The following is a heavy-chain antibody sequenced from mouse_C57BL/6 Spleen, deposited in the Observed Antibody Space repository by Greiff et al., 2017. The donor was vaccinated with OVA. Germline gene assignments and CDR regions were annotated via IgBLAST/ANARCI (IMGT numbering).Heavy chain of an antibody. CDR1: GYTFTSYW. Sequence: VQLQQPGAELVMPGASVKLSCTASGYTFTSYWMHWVKQRPGQGLEWIGEIDPSDSYTNYNQKFKGKSTLTVDKSSSTAYMQLSSLTSEDSAVYYCARSGDGYLYYFDYWGQGTTLTVSS. CDR3: ARSGDGYLYYFDY. V-gene: IGHV1-69*01. J-gene: IGHJ2*01. D-gene: IGHD2-3*01. CDR2: IDPSDSYT.